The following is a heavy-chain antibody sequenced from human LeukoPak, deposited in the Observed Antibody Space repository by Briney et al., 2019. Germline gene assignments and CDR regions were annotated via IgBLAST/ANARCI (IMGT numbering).Heavy chain of an antibody. CDR3: ARGYYDFWSGYYHGFDY. D-gene: IGHD3-3*01. CDR1: GFTFSSYW. J-gene: IGHJ4*02. V-gene: IGHV3-7*01. CDR2: IKQDGSEK. Sequence: GSLRLSCAASGFTFSSYWMSWVRPAPGKGLEWVANIKQDGSEKYYVDSVKGRFTISRDNAKNSLYLQMNSLRAEDTAVYYCARGYYDFWSGYYHGFDYWGQGTLVTVSS.